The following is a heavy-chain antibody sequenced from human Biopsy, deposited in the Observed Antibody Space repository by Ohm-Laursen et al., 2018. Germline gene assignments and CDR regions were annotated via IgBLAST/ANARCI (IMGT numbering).Heavy chain of an antibody. CDR2: IYSSGST. D-gene: IGHD6-13*01. Sequence: SDTLSLTCTVSGGSISNYYWSWIRQPAGKGLEWIGRIYSSGSTNYNPSLKSRVTMPVDTSKNQFSLKLSSVTAADTAIYYCARGMRSSSWPYFDSWGQGTLVTVSS. CDR3: ARGMRSSSWPYFDS. J-gene: IGHJ4*02. CDR1: GGSISNYY. V-gene: IGHV4-4*07.